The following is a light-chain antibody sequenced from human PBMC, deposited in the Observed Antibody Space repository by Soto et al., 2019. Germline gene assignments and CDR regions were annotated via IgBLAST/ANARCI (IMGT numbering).Light chain of an antibody. V-gene: IGKV3-20*01. CDR1: QSVSSRN. CDR3: LRYGDSPPAYT. Sequence: EIVLTQSPGTVSLSPGERATLSCRASQSVSSRNLAWYRQKPGQAPSLLIFVASNRATGIPDHFSGSASGTDFTLTISRLEPEDCAVYYCLRYGDSPPAYTFGQGTKLEIK. CDR2: VAS. J-gene: IGKJ2*01.